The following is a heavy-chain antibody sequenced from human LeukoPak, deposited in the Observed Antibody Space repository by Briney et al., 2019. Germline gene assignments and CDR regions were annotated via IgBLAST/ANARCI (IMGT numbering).Heavy chain of an antibody. CDR1: GGSISSYY. D-gene: IGHD6-13*01. V-gene: IGHV4-59*12. Sequence: SETLSLTCTVSGGSISSYYWSWIRQPAGKGPEWIGYIFYNGNTNYNPSLKSRVTISVDTSKNQVSLKLSSVTAADTAVYYCARDQNEGIAAAGSFDYWGQGTLVTVSS. CDR2: IFYNGNT. J-gene: IGHJ4*02. CDR3: ARDQNEGIAAAGSFDY.